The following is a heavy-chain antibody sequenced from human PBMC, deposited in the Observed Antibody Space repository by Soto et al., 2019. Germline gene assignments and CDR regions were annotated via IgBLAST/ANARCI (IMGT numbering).Heavy chain of an antibody. CDR2: IIPIFGTA. J-gene: IGHJ4*02. CDR3: ARDTGDGTFDF. CDR1: GGTFSSYA. V-gene: IGHV1-69*06. Sequence: ASVKVSCKASGGTFSSYAISWVRQAPGQGLEWMGGIIPIFGTANYAQKFQDRVTISRDTSASTAYMELTSLRSEDTAEYYCARDTGDGTFDFWGQGTLVTVSS. D-gene: IGHD7-27*01.